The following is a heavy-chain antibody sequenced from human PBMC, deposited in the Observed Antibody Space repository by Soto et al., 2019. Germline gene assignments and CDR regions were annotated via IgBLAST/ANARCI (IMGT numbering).Heavy chain of an antibody. Sequence: SGPTLVNPTQALTMTCTVSGFSLTTREMRVSWIRQPPGKALEWLARIDWNDDKFYSTSLKTRLSSSKDNSKNQVVLTMTNMDPVDTATYYCAQSYCTRDNCYSGYWFDPWGQGTLVTVSS. D-gene: IGHD2-8*01. CDR2: IDWNDDK. CDR1: GFSLTTREMR. J-gene: IGHJ5*02. V-gene: IGHV2-70*04. CDR3: AQSYCTRDNCYSGYWFDP.